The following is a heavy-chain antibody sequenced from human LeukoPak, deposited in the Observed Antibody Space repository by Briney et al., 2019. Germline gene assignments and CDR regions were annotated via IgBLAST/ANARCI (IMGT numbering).Heavy chain of an antibody. J-gene: IGHJ6*03. CDR1: GGSISSYY. CDR2: IYYSGST. CDR3: ARVRLEYQLPVDYYYYMDV. Sequence: SETLSLTCTVSGGSISSYYWSWIRQPPGKGLEWIGYIYYSGSTNYNPSLKSRVTISVDTSKNQFSLKLSSVTAADTAVYYCARVRLEYQLPVDYYYYMDVWGKGTTVTVSS. V-gene: IGHV4-59*01. D-gene: IGHD2-2*01.